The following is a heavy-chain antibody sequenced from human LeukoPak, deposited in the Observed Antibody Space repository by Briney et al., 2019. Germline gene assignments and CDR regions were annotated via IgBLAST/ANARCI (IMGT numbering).Heavy chain of an antibody. V-gene: IGHV4-59*11. D-gene: IGHD3-3*01. CDR3: ARVRSEKPYYDFWSGYYAPTNYYYYYMDV. J-gene: IGHJ6*03. CDR2: IYYSGST. CDR1: GGSFSSHY. Sequence: PSETLSLTCTVSGGSFSSHYWSWIRQPPGKGLEWIGYIYYSGSTSYNPSLKSRVTISVDTSKNQFSLKLSSVTAADTAVYYCARVRSEKPYYDFWSGYYAPTNYYYYYMDVWGKGTTVTVSS.